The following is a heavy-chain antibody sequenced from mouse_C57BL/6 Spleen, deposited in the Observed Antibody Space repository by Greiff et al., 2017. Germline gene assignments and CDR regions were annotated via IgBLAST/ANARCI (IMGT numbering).Heavy chain of an antibody. Sequence: QVQLKQPGAELVKPGASVKMSCKASGYTFTSYWITWVKQRPGQGLEWIGDIYPGSGSTNYNEKFKSKATLTVDTSSSTAYMQLSSLTSEDSAVYYCARRGTTVVAPYAMDYWGQGTSVTVSS. J-gene: IGHJ4*01. CDR3: ARRGTTVVAPYAMDY. CDR2: IYPGSGST. D-gene: IGHD1-1*01. V-gene: IGHV1-55*01. CDR1: GYTFTSYW.